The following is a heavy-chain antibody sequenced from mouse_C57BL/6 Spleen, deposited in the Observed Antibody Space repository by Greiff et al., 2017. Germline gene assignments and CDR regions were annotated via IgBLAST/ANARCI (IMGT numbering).Heavy chain of an antibody. CDR2: IRSKSSNYAT. J-gene: IGHJ1*03. Sequence: EVQLVESGGGLVQPKGSLKLSCAASGFTFNTYAMHWVRPAPGKGLEWVARIRSKSSNYATYYADSVKDRFTISRDDSQSMLYLQMNNLKTEDTAMYYCVRETVVAPYWYFDVWGTGTTVTVSS. CDR1: GFTFNTYA. D-gene: IGHD1-1*01. V-gene: IGHV10-3*01. CDR3: VRETVVAPYWYFDV.